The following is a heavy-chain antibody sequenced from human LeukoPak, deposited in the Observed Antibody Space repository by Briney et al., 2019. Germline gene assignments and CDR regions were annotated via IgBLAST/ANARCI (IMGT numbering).Heavy chain of an antibody. CDR3: ARCHSSSWYGWFDP. Sequence: PSETLSLTCAVSGGSISSGGYSWSWIRQPPGKGLEWIGYIYHSGSTYYNPSLKSRVTISVDTSKNQFSLKLSSVTAADTAVYYCARCHSSSWYGWFDPWGQGTLVTVSS. CDR2: IYHSGST. CDR1: GGSISSGGYS. V-gene: IGHV4-30-2*01. D-gene: IGHD6-13*01. J-gene: IGHJ5*02.